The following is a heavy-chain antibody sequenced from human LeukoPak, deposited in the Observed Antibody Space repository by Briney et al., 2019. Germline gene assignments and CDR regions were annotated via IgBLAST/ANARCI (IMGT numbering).Heavy chain of an antibody. J-gene: IGHJ5*02. CDR3: ARDGIRVGYDFWSGYILNWFDP. CDR2: IYYSGST. V-gene: IGHV4-31*03. D-gene: IGHD3-3*01. Sequence: PSETLSLTCTVSGGSISSGGYYWSWIRQHPGKGLEWIGYIYYSGSTYYNPSLKSRVTISVDTSKNQFSLKLSSVTAADTAVYYCARDGIRVGYDFWSGYILNWFDPWGQGTLVTVSS. CDR1: GGSISSGGYY.